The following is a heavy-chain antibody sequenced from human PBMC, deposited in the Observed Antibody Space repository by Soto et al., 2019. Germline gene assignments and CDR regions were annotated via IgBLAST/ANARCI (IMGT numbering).Heavy chain of an antibody. Sequence: PSETLSLTCAVYGGSFSGYYWSWIRQPPGKGLEWIGEINHSGSTNYNPSLKSRVTISVDTSKNQFSLKLSSVTAADTAVYYCARRRGYDFWSGYYYGMDVWGQGTTVTAP. J-gene: IGHJ6*02. CDR2: INHSGST. CDR3: ARRRGYDFWSGYYYGMDV. V-gene: IGHV4-34*01. D-gene: IGHD3-3*01. CDR1: GGSFSGYY.